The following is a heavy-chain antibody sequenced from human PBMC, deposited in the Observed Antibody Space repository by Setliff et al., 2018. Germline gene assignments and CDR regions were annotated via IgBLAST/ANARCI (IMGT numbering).Heavy chain of an antibody. CDR3: ARDPGGWSGYPDYGMDV. CDR2: IYYSGTT. CDR1: GGSISRSSYH. Sequence: SETLSLTCSVSGGSISRSSYHYVWIRQPPGKGLEWIGSIYYSGTTHYNPSLKSRVTISVDTSKNQFSLKLSSVTAADTAVYYCARDPGGWSGYPDYGMDVWGQGTTVTVS. J-gene: IGHJ6*02. D-gene: IGHD3-3*01. V-gene: IGHV4-39*07.